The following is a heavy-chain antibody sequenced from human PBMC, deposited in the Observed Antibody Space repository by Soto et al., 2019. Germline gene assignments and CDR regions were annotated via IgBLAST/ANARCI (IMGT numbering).Heavy chain of an antibody. J-gene: IGHJ4*02. Sequence: PSEPLSLTCAVYGGSFRGYYWSWIRQPPGKGLEWTGEINHSGSTNDNPSLRSRVTTSGDTYENQFSLKLSAVTAADTAVYYCASMYSSSWYRWFDYWGQGTLVTVSS. D-gene: IGHD6-13*01. CDR3: ASMYSSSWYRWFDY. CDR2: INHSGST. CDR1: GGSFRGYY. V-gene: IGHV4-34*01.